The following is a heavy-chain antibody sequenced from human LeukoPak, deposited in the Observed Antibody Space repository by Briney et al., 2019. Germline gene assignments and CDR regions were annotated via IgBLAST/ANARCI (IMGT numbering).Heavy chain of an antibody. CDR1: GFSFSTST. D-gene: IGHD1-14*01. CDR3: VRGDNRDY. Sequence: GGPLRLSCAASGFSFSTSTMNWVRQAPGKGLEWISSIGKTSRDMYYADSVRGRFTISRDNAKNSLFLLMNSLRVEDTSVYYCVRGDNRDYWGQGTLVTVSS. CDR2: IGKTSRDM. J-gene: IGHJ4*02. V-gene: IGHV3-21*01.